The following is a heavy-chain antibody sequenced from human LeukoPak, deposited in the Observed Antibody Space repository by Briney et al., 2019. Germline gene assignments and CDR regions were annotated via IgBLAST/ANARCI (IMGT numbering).Heavy chain of an antibody. Sequence: GGSLRLSCAASGFTFSSFAMSWVRRPPGKGLEWVSGFGGSDRIHYADSVKGRFTISRDNSKNTLYLQMDSLRPEDTAVYYCVKGTSRCGGDCPGYFDYWGQGTLVTVSS. CDR2: FGGSDRI. CDR1: GFTFSSFA. D-gene: IGHD2-21*02. V-gene: IGHV3-23*01. CDR3: VKGTSRCGGDCPGYFDY. J-gene: IGHJ4*02.